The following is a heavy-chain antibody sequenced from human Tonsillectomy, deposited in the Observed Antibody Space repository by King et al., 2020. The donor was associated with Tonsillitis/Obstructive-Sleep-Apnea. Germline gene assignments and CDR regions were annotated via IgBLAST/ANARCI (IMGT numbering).Heavy chain of an antibody. J-gene: IGHJ4*02. CDR1: GFTFSSYA. D-gene: IGHD3-10*01. CDR2: ISGSGGTT. V-gene: IGHV3-23*04. CDR3: AKHSLLWFGELSNFDY. Sequence: VQLVESGGGLLQPGGSLRLSCAASGFTFSSYAMSWVRQAPGKGLEWVSGISGSGGTTNYADSVKGRFTISRDNFKNTVYLHMDSLRAEDTAVYYCAKHSLLWFGELSNFDYWGQGTLVTVSS.